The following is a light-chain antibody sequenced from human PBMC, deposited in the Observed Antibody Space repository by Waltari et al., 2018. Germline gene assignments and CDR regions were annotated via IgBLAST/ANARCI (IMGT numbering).Light chain of an antibody. CDR1: RSAVGGYNY. CDR3: SSYISSSTLEL. CDR2: DVS. Sequence: QSALTQPASVSGSPGQSITIPCTGTRSAVGGYNYVSWYQQHPGKAPKLMIYDVSNRPSGVSNRFSGSKSGNTASLTISGLQAEDEADYYCSSYISSSTLELFGGGTSLTVL. V-gene: IGLV2-14*03. J-gene: IGLJ2*01.